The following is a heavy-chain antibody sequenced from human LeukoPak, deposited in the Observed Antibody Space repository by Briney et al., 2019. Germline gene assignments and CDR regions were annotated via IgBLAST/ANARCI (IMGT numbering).Heavy chain of an antibody. J-gene: IGHJ4*02. CDR3: AREPFADYDSSGNLPSPFDY. V-gene: IGHV1-46*01. CDR1: GYTFTSYY. Sequence: ASVKVSCKASGYTFTSYYMHWLRQAPGQGLEWMGIITPSGGSTNYGQKFQGRITMTRDMSTSTVYMELSSVSSEDTAVYYCAREPFADYDSSGNLPSPFDYWGQGTLVTVSS. D-gene: IGHD3-22*01. CDR2: ITPSGGST.